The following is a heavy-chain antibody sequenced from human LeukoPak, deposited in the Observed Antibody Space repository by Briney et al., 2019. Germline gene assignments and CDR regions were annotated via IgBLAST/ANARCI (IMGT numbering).Heavy chain of an antibody. CDR3: AGPYYYGSGSYYNLDY. V-gene: IGHV4-38-2*01. J-gene: IGHJ4*02. D-gene: IGHD3-10*01. CDR1: GYSISSGYY. CDR2: IYHSGST. Sequence: SETLSLTCAVSGYSISSGYYWGWIRQPPGKGLEWVGSIYHSGSTYYNPSLKSRVTISVDTSKNQFSLKLSSVTAADTAAYYCAGPYYYGSGSYYNLDYWGQGTLVTVSS.